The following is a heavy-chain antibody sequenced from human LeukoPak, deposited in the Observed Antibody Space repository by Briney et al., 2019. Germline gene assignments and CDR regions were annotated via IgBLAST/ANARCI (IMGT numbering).Heavy chain of an antibody. CDR1: GFTFDDYG. CDR3: AREKEGIAAASIIWFDP. D-gene: IGHD6-13*01. Sequence: GGSLRLSCAASGFTFDDYGMSWVRQAPGKGLEWVSGINWNGGSTGYADSVKGRFTISRDNAKNSLYLQMNSLRAEDTALYYCAREKEGIAAASIIWFDPWGQGTLVTVSS. J-gene: IGHJ5*02. V-gene: IGHV3-20*04. CDR2: INWNGGST.